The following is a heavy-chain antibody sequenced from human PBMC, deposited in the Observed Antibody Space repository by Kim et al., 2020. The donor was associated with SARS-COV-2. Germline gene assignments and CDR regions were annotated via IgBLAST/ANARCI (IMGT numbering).Heavy chain of an antibody. V-gene: IGHV3-30*04. CDR1: GFTFSSYA. CDR3: ARSSSGAYTYYYYGMDF. CDR2: ISYDGSNK. Sequence: GGSLRLSCAASGFTFSSYAMHWVRQAPGKGLEWVAVISYDGSNKYYADSVKGRFTISRDNSKNTLYLQMNSLRAEDTAVYYCARSSSGAYTYYYYGMDF. J-gene: IGHJ6*01. D-gene: IGHD6-19*01.